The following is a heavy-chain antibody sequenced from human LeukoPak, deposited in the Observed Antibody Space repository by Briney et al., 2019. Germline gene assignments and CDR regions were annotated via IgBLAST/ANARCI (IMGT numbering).Heavy chain of an antibody. J-gene: IGHJ4*02. D-gene: IGHD2-15*01. Sequence: PGGSVRLSCAASGFTFSTFARTWVRQAPGKGLEWVSTFSPDGIHYADSVKGRFAISRDDSMSTLFLQMNSLRAEDTAIYYCAKDYARGGCSLAHCNPIDSWGQGTLVTVSS. CDR3: AKDYARGGCSLAHCNPIDS. CDR2: FSPDGI. V-gene: IGHV3-23*01. CDR1: GFTFSTFA.